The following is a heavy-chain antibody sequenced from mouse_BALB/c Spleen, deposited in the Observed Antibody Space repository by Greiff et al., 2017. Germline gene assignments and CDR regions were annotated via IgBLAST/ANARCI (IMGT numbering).Heavy chain of an antibody. D-gene: IGHD2-1*01. CDR3: AREGGNYGFAY. CDR1: GYTFTSYT. V-gene: IGHV1-4*01. Sequence: VQLQQSGAELARHGASVKMSCKASGYTFTSYTMHWVKQRPGQGLEWIGYINPSSGYTNYNQKFKDKATLTADTSSNTAYLQLSSLTSEDTAVYYCAREGGNYGFAYWGQGTLVTVSA. CDR2: INPSSGYT. J-gene: IGHJ3*01.